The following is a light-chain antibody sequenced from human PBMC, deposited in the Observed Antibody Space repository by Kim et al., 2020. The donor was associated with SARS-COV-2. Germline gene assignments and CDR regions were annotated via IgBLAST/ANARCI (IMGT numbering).Light chain of an antibody. CDR2: GKN. J-gene: IGLJ2*01. CDR1: SLRNYY. CDR3: NSRDSNDNVV. V-gene: IGLV3-19*01. Sequence: VALGHAVRITCQGDSLRNYYATWYQKKPGQAPIVVIYGKNNRPSGTPVRFSGSSSGNTASLTITGTQAGDEADYYCNSRDSNDNVVFGGGTKLTVL.